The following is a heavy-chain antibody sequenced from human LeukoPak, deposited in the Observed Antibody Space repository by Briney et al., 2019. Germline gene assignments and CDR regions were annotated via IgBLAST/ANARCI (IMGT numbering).Heavy chain of an antibody. CDR1: GFTFSSDA. CDR3: ARNAMARGNHFDY. Sequence: PGGSLRLSCAASGFTFSSDAMHWVRQAPGKGLEYVSAISSNGGNTYYANSVKGIFTISRDNSKDTLYLQMGSLRAEDVAVYYCARNAMARGNHFDYWGQGTLVAVSS. V-gene: IGHV3-64*01. J-gene: IGHJ4*02. D-gene: IGHD3-10*01. CDR2: ISSNGGNT.